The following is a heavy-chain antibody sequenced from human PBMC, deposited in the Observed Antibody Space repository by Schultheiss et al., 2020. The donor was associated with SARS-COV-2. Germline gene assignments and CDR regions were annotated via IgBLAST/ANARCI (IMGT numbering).Heavy chain of an antibody. D-gene: IGHD3-3*01. V-gene: IGHV1-8*03. J-gene: IGHJ2*01. CDR3: ARDRYDFWSGYVSYWYFDL. Sequence: ASVKVSCKASGGTFSSYAISWVRQAPGQGLEWMGWMNPNSGNTGYAQKFQGRVTITRNSSLSTAYMELSSLRSEDTAVYYCARDRYDFWSGYVSYWYFDLWGRGTLVTVSS. CDR2: MNPNSGNT. CDR1: GGTFSSYA.